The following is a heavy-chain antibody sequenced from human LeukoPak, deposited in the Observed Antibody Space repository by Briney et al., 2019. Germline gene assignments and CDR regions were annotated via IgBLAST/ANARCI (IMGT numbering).Heavy chain of an antibody. D-gene: IGHD4-17*01. CDR1: GFTFSSYS. CDR2: ISSSSSTI. Sequence: GGSLRLSCAASGFTFSSYSMNWVRQAPGKGLEWVSYISSSSSTIYYADSVKGRFTISRDNAKNSLYLQMNSLRAEDTAVYYCAKDDHDDYPTTCPDRSGPRWGQGTLVTVSS. J-gene: IGHJ4*02. V-gene: IGHV3-48*04. CDR3: AKDDHDDYPTTCPDRSGPR.